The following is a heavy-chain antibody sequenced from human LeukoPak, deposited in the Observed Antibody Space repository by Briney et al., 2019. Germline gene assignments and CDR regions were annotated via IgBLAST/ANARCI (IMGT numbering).Heavy chain of an antibody. CDR1: GFTFSSYG. CDR2: IWYDGSNK. V-gene: IGHV3-33*01. D-gene: IGHD2-2*01. CDR3: ARAGYCSSTSCYCDY. Sequence: GGSLRLSCAASGFTFSSYGMHWVRQAPGKGLGWVAVIWYDGSNKYYADSVKGRFTISRDNSKNTLYLQMNSLRAEDTAVYYCARAGYCSSTSCYCDYWGQGTLVTVSS. J-gene: IGHJ4*02.